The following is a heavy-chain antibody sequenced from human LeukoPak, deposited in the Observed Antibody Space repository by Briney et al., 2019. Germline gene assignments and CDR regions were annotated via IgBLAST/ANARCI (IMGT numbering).Heavy chain of an antibody. CDR2: ISSSRSYI. D-gene: IGHD3-16*01. Sequence: EWVSSISSSRSYIYYADSVKGRFTISRDNAKNSLYLQMNSLGAEDTAVYYCARDLTFTYAWGQGTLVTVSS. J-gene: IGHJ5*02. CDR3: ARDLTFTYA. V-gene: IGHV3-21*01.